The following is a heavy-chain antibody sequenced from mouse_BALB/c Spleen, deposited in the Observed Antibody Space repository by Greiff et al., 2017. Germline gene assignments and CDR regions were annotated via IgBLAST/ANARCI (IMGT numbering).Heavy chain of an antibody. V-gene: IGHV1-54*01. CDR1: GYAFPNYL. D-gene: IGHD1-2*01. CDR2: INPGSGGT. CDR3: ARLITTALAWFAD. J-gene: IGHJ3*01. Sequence: QVQLQQSGAELVRPGTSVKVSCKASGYAFPNYLIEWVKQRPGQGLEWIGVINPGSGGTNYNEKFKGKATLTADKSSSTAYMQLSSLTSDDSVVYFCARLITTALAWFADWGQGTLVTVSA.